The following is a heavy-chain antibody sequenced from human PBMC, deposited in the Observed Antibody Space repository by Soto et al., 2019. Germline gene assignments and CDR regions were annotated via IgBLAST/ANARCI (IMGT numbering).Heavy chain of an antibody. CDR3: ARDPLWGTAMVLWYFDL. CDR1: GFTFSSYA. J-gene: IGHJ2*01. CDR2: ISYDGSNK. V-gene: IGHV3-30-3*01. D-gene: IGHD5-18*01. Sequence: QVQPVESGGGVVQRGRSLRLSCAASGFTFSSYAMHWVRQAPGKGLEWVAVISYDGSNKYYADSVKGRFTISRDNSKNTLYLQMNSLRAEDTAVYYCARDPLWGTAMVLWYFDLWGRGTLVTVSS.